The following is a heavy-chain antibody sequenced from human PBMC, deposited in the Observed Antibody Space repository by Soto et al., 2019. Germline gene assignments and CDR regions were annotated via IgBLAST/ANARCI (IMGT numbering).Heavy chain of an antibody. Sequence: QVQLQESGTGLVKPSQTLSLTCTVSGGSISSGDYYWSWIRQPPGKGLEWIGYIYYSGSTYYNPSLKSRVTISVDTSKNQFSLKLSSVTAADTAVYYCARVGYCISTSCYGGYGMDVWGQGTTVTVSS. CDR1: GGSISSGDYY. V-gene: IGHV4-30-4*01. J-gene: IGHJ6*02. CDR3: ARVGYCISTSCYGGYGMDV. CDR2: IYYSGST. D-gene: IGHD2-2*01.